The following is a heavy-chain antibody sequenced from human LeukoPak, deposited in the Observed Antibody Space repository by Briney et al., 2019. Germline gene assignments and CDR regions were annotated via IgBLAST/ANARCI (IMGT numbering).Heavy chain of an antibody. CDR3: ATEGGSGSYYGDDAFDM. V-gene: IGHV3-15*01. J-gene: IGHJ3*02. Sequence: GGSLRLSCEASGFXFTNTWMSWVRQAPGKGLEWVGRVKSKADDGTTDYAAPVQVRFTISRDDSKNTLSLQMNSLKTEDTAVYYCATEGGSGSYYGDDAFDMWGQGTMVTVSS. CDR2: VKSKADDGTT. CDR1: GFXFTNTW. D-gene: IGHD3-10*01.